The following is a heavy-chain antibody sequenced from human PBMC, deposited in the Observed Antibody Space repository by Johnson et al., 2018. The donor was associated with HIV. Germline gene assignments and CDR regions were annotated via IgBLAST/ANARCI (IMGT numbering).Heavy chain of an antibody. J-gene: IGHJ3*02. Sequence: VQLVESGGGVVQPGRSLRLSCAASGFTFSSYDMHWVRQATGKGLEWVSAIGTAGDTYYPGSVKGRFTISRENAKNSLYLQMNSLRAEDTALYYCAREGGANLDAFDIWGQGTMVTVSS. V-gene: IGHV3-13*01. D-gene: IGHD3-16*01. CDR2: IGTAGDT. CDR1: GFTFSSYD. CDR3: AREGGANLDAFDI.